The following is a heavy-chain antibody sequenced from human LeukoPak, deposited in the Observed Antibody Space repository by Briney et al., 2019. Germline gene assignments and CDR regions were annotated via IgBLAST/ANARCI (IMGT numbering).Heavy chain of an antibody. CDR2: ISSSGNLI. D-gene: IGHD1-1*01. Sequence: PGGSLRLSCAASGFTFSSYDMNWVRQAPGKGLEWVSYISSSGNLIHYADSVKGGFTFSRDNARNSLYLQMNSLRADDTAIYYCAREGGWNDFDYWGQGTLVTVSS. CDR1: GFTFSSYD. J-gene: IGHJ4*02. V-gene: IGHV3-48*03. CDR3: AREGGWNDFDY.